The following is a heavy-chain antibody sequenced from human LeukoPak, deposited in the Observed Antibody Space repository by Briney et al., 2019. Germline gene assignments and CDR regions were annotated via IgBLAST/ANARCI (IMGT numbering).Heavy chain of an antibody. V-gene: IGHV3-23*01. CDR3: AKSGGLSGSGRLAMDV. J-gene: IGHJ6*02. Sequence: GGSLRLSCAASGFIFSTYAMGWVRLAPGEGLEWVSGISGSGGSTYYADSVKGRFTSSRDKSNNTLYVPMSRVRVEDTAVYYCAKSGGLSGSGRLAMDVWGQGTTVTVSS. D-gene: IGHD3-10*01. CDR1: GFIFSTYA. CDR2: ISGSGGST.